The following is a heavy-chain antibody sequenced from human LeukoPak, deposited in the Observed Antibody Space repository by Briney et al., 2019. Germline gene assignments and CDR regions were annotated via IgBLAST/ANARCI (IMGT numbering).Heavy chain of an antibody. V-gene: IGHV3-7*01. CDR3: AGDPSNSGDGWYYYYYMDV. CDR1: GFTFSSYW. Sequence: GGSLRLSCAASGFTFSSYWMSWVRQAPGKGLEWVANIRQDGSEKYYVDSVKGRFTISRDNAKNSLYLQMNSLRAEDTAVYYCAGDPSNSGDGWYYYYYMDVWGKGTTVTVSS. D-gene: IGHD3-10*01. J-gene: IGHJ6*03. CDR2: IRQDGSEK.